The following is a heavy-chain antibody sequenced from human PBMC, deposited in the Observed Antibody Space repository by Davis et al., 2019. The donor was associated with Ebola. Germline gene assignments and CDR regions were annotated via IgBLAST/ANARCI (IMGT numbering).Heavy chain of an antibody. Sequence: GESLKISCKGSGYSFTSYWIGWVRQMPGKGLEWMGIIYPGDSDTRYSPSFQGQVIISADRSISTAYLQWSSLKASDTAIYYCARHSDSWTTADYWGQGTLVTVSS. CDR2: IYPGDSDT. J-gene: IGHJ4*02. CDR3: ARHSDSWTTADY. V-gene: IGHV5-51*01. D-gene: IGHD1-20*01. CDR1: GYSFTSYW.